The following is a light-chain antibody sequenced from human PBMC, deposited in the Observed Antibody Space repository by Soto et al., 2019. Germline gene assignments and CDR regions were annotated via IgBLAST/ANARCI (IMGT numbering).Light chain of an antibody. V-gene: IGKV1-39*01. J-gene: IGKJ1*01. Sequence: DIQMTQSPSSLSASVGDRVTIACRASQSIDSYLNWYQQKPGKAPKLLIFAASSLQSGVPSRFSGSGSGTDFTLTISSLQPEDFATYYCQQSYSTLRTFGQGTKVDNK. CDR2: AAS. CDR1: QSIDSY. CDR3: QQSYSTLRT.